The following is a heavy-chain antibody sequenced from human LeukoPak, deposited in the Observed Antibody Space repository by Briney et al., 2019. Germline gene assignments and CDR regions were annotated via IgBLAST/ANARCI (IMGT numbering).Heavy chain of an antibody. CDR3: ARVSGYSLRDY. CDR2: INWNGGSA. CDR1: GFTFDDYG. V-gene: IGHV3-20*04. J-gene: IGHJ4*02. Sequence: GGSLRLSCAASGFTFDDYGMSWVRQAPGKGLEWVSGINWNGGSAGYADSVKGRFTISRDNAKNSLYLQMNSLRAEDTALYYCARVSGYSLRDYWGQGTLVTVSS. D-gene: IGHD5-18*01.